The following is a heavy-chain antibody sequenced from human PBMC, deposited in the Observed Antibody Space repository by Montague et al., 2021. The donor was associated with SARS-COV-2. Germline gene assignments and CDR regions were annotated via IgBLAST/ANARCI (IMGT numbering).Heavy chain of an antibody. CDR3: ARWDPQTLTLIGLRGKSASDY. V-gene: IGHV4-34*01. Sequence: SETLSLTCAVYGGSFSGYYWTWIRQSPGKGLEWIAEINHSGTANYNFNPSLRSRVTISVDTSKSQFSLKLSSVTAADTGVYYCARWDPQTLTLIGLRGKSASDYWGQGTLVTGSS. D-gene: IGHD4-23*01. CDR2: INHSGTA. CDR1: GGSFSGYY. J-gene: IGHJ4*02.